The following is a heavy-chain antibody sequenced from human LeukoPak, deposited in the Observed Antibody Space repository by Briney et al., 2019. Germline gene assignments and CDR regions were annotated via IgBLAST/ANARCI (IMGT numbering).Heavy chain of an antibody. Sequence: GGSLRLSCAASGFTFSSYAMSWVRQAPGKGLEWVSAISGSGGSTYYADSVKGRFTISRDNSKNTLYLQMNSPRAEDTAVYYCAKDTAIFYYYGMDVWGQGTTVTVSS. CDR1: GFTFSSYA. CDR3: AKDTAIFYYYGMDV. J-gene: IGHJ6*02. CDR2: ISGSGGST. V-gene: IGHV3-23*01. D-gene: IGHD5-18*01.